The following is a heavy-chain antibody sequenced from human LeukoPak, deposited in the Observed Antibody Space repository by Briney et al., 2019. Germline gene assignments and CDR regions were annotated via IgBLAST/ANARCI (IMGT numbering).Heavy chain of an antibody. J-gene: IGHJ4*02. D-gene: IGHD1-1*01. CDR1: GYSVSSGYY. CDR3: ARLDAPNDY. V-gene: IGHV4-38-2*01. CDR2: IYHSGST. Sequence: SETLSLTCPVSGYSVSSGYYWGWMRQPPGKGLEWIGSIYHSGSTYYNPSLKSPVTISVDTSKNQFSLKQSSVTAADTAVYYCARLDAPNDYWGQGTLVTVSS.